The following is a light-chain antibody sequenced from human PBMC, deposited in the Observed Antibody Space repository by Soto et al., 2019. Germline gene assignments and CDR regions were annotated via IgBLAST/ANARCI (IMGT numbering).Light chain of an antibody. J-gene: IGLJ1*01. CDR3: SSYAGSNTDYV. CDR2: EVS. V-gene: IGLV2-8*01. CDR1: SSDVGGYKY. Sequence: QSVLTQPPSASGSPGQSGTISCTGTSSDVGGYKYVSWYQQHPGKVPKLMIYEVSKRPSGVPDRFSGSKSGNTASLTVSGLQAEDEADYYCSSYAGSNTDYVFGTGTKLTVL.